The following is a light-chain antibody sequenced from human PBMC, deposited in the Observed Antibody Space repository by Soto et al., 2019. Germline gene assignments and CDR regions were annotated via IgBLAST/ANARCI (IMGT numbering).Light chain of an antibody. CDR1: SSDVGSYNS. CDR2: DVS. Sequence: QSALAQPASVSGSPGQSITISCTGTSSDVGSYNSVSWYQQYPGKAPTLMIHDVSNRPSGVSNRFSGSKSGNTASLTISGLQAEDEADYYCSSFTSSSSYVFGSGPTVTVL. J-gene: IGLJ1*01. CDR3: SSFTSSSSYV. V-gene: IGLV2-14*03.